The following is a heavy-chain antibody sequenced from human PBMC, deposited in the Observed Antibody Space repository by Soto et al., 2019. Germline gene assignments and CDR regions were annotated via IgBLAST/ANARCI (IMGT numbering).Heavy chain of an antibody. J-gene: IGHJ4*02. CDR2: ISSSSSYI. D-gene: IGHD3-9*01. V-gene: IGHV3-21*01. CDR1: GFTFSSYS. CDR3: ARDPPYYDILTAHADY. Sequence: GGSLRLSCAASGFTFSSYSMNWVRQAPGKGLEWVSSISSSSSYIYYADSVKGRFTISRDNAKNSLYLQMNSLRAEDTAVYYCARDPPYYDILTAHADYWGQGTLVTVSS.